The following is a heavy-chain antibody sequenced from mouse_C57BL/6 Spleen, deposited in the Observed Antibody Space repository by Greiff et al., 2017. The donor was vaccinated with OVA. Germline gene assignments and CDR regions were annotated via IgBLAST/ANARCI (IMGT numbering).Heavy chain of an antibody. CDR1: GFTFSDYG. J-gene: IGHJ4*01. V-gene: IGHV5-17*01. CDR3: ARNSNYLYAMDY. Sequence: EVKLVESGGGLVKPGGSLKLSCAASGFTFSDYGMHWVRQAPEKGLEWVAYISSGSSTIYYADTVKGRFTISRDNAKNTLFLQMTRMRSDDTAMYYCARNSNYLYAMDYWGQGTSVTVSA. CDR2: ISSGSSTI. D-gene: IGHD2-5*01.